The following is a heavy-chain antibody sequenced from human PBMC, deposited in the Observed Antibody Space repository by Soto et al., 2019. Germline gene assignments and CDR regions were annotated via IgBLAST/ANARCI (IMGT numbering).Heavy chain of an antibody. V-gene: IGHV1-2*04. CDR1: GYTFTGYY. CDR2: INPNSGGT. CDR3: ARGRPLGLLRFLEWLLFFDY. J-gene: IGHJ4*02. Sequence: ASVKVSCKASGYTFTGYYMHWVRQAPGQGLEWMGWINPNSGGTNYAQKFQGWVTMTRDTSISTAYMELSRLRSDDTAVYYCARGRPLGLLRFLEWLLFFDYWGQGTLVTVSS. D-gene: IGHD3-3*01.